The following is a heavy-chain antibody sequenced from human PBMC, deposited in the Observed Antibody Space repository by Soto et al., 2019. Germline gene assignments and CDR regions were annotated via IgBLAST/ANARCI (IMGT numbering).Heavy chain of an antibody. CDR1: GGTFSSYA. V-gene: IGHV1-69*13. J-gene: IGHJ5*02. D-gene: IGHD6-6*01. CDR2: IIPIFGTA. Sequence: SVKVSCKXSGGTFSSYAISWVRQAPGQGLEWMGGIIPIFGTANYAQKFQGRVTITADESTSTAYMELSSLRSEDTAVYYCARGKGSSSSPWFDPWGQGTLVTVSS. CDR3: ARGKGSSSSPWFDP.